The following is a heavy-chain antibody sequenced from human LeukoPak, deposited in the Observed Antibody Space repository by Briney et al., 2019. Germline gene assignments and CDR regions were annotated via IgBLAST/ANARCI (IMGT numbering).Heavy chain of an antibody. D-gene: IGHD3-22*01. CDR2: INPSGGST. Sequence: ASVKVSCTASGYTFASYYMHWVRQAPGQGLEWMGIINPSGGSTSYAQKFQGRVTMTRDTSTSTVYMELSSLRSEDTAVYYCARAQSGYALYYCYYMDVWGKGTTVTVSS. CDR1: GYTFASYY. V-gene: IGHV1-46*01. J-gene: IGHJ6*03. CDR3: ARAQSGYALYYCYYMDV.